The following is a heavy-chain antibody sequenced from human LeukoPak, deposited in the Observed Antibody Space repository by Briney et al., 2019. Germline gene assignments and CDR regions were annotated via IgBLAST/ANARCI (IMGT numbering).Heavy chain of an antibody. Sequence: SGGSLRLSCAASGFTFSSYSMNWVRQAPGKGLEWVSSIGSSSSYIYYADSVKGRFTISRDNAKNSLYLQMNSLRAEDTAVYYCARDSAAAGIVLDYWGQGTLVTVSS. D-gene: IGHD6-13*01. CDR2: IGSSSSYI. CDR1: GFTFSSYS. J-gene: IGHJ4*02. V-gene: IGHV3-21*01. CDR3: ARDSAAAGIVLDY.